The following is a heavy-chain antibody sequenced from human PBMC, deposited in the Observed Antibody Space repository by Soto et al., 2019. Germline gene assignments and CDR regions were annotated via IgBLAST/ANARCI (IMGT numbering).Heavy chain of an antibody. CDR2: VWYDGSRQ. V-gene: IGHV3-33*01. Sequence: QLKLVESGGGVVQPGRSLRLSCAASGFTFRSYGMHWVRQAPGKGLGWVAIVWYDGSRQYYTDSLKGRFTISRDNSKNMVYLQMNSLRAEDTAVYYCSRGGLAAAAIDTWGQGTLVNVSS. D-gene: IGHD2-2*02. CDR1: GFTFRSYG. J-gene: IGHJ4*02. CDR3: SRGGLAAAAIDT.